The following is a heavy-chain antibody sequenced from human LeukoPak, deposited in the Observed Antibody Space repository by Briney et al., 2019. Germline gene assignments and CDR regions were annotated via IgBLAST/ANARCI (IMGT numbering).Heavy chain of an antibody. V-gene: IGHV3-74*01. J-gene: IGHJ4*02. CDR1: GFTFSSYW. CDR3: ARGGPDSSDYSSLFDY. D-gene: IGHD3-22*01. CDR2: INSDGSSR. Sequence: GGSLRLSCAASGFTFSSYWMHWVRQAPGKGLVWVSRINSDGSSRHYADSVKGRLTISRDNAKNTLHLQMTSLRAEDTAVYYCARGGPDSSDYSSLFDYWGRGILVTVSS.